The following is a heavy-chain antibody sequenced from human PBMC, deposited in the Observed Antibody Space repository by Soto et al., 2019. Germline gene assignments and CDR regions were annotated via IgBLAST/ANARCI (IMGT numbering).Heavy chain of an antibody. CDR1: GGSISSGDYY. CDR3: ARAQYYYDSSDYFHY. Sequence: SETLSLTCTVSGGSISSGDYYWSWIRQHPGKGLEWIGYIYYSGSTYYNPSLKSRVTISVDTSKNQFSLKLSSVTAADTAVYYCARAQYYYDSSDYFHYWGQGSLVTVSS. J-gene: IGHJ4*02. V-gene: IGHV4-31*03. CDR2: IYYSGST. D-gene: IGHD3-22*01.